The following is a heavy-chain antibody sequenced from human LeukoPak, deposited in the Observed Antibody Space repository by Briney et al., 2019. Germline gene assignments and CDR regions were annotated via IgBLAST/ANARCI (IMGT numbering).Heavy chain of an antibody. J-gene: IGHJ4*02. CDR2: INPKRGGT. Sequence: ASVKVSCKASGYSFTGYYMHWVRQAPGQGLEWMGRINPKRGGTNYAQKFQGRVTLTRGTSISTAHMELSRLTSDDTAVCYCALLWFGELWTKDYWGQGTLVTVSS. CDR3: ALLWFGELWTKDY. V-gene: IGHV1-2*06. D-gene: IGHD3-10*01. CDR1: GYSFTGYY.